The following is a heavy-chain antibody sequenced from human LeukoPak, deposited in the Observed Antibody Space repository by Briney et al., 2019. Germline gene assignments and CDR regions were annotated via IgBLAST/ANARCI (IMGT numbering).Heavy chain of an antibody. CDR2: INHSGST. CDR3: NYDILTGTLTMDV. Sequence: SETLSLTCAVYGGSFNGYYWSWIRQPPGKGLEWIGEINHSGSTNYNPSLKSRVTISVDTSKNQFSLKLSSVTAADTAVYYCNYDILTGTLTMDVWGQGTTVTVSS. J-gene: IGHJ6*02. V-gene: IGHV4-34*01. CDR1: GGSFNGYY. D-gene: IGHD3-9*01.